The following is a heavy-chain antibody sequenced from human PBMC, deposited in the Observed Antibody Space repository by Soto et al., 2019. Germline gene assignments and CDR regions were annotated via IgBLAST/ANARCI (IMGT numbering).Heavy chain of an antibody. Sequence: QVQLVQSGAEVKKPGASVKVSCKASGYTFTGYYMHWVRQAPGQGLEWMGWINPNSGGTNYAQKFQGWVTMTRDTSISTAYMELSRLRSDDTAVYYCARDMWDYYGSGNTGDYYYYMDVWGKGTTVTVSS. D-gene: IGHD3-10*01. V-gene: IGHV1-2*04. CDR3: ARDMWDYYGSGNTGDYYYYMDV. CDR1: GYTFTGYY. J-gene: IGHJ6*03. CDR2: INPNSGGT.